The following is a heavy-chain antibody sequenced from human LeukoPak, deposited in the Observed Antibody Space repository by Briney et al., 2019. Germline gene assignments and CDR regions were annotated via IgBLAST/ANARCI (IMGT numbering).Heavy chain of an antibody. CDR2: MSALNGNT. J-gene: IGHJ4*02. CDR3: ARDSALLNNGDWYGGSDY. CDR1: GYTFTNYG. D-gene: IGHD4-17*01. Sequence: ASVKVSCRASGYTFTNYGISWVRQAPGQGLEWMGWMSALNGNTNYQHKFQGRVTMTTDTSKNTAYMELRSLRSDDTAMYYCARDSALLNNGDWYGGSDYWGQGTLVTVSS. V-gene: IGHV1-18*01.